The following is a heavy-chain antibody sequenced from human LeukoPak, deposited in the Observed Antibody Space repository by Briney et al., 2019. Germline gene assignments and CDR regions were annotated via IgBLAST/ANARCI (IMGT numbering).Heavy chain of an antibody. CDR1: GGTFSSYA. D-gene: IGHD1-26*01. J-gene: IGHJ4*02. Sequence: GASVKVSCKASGGTFSSYAISWLRQAPGQGLEWMGRIIPIFGTANYAQKFQGRVTITTDESTSTAYMELSSLRSEDTAVYYCAREWELHLFDDWGQGTLVTVSS. CDR3: AREWELHLFDD. V-gene: IGHV1-69*05. CDR2: IIPIFGTA.